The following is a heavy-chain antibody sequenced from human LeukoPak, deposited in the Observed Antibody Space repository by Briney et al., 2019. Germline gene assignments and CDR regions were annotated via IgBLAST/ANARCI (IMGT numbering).Heavy chain of an antibody. CDR3: AKDPYSSRMEYFQQ. CDR1: GFTFSNYG. CDR2: ISYDGNDE. J-gene: IGHJ1*01. D-gene: IGHD3-22*01. V-gene: IGHV3-30*18. Sequence: GGSLRLSCVASGFTFSNYGMHWVRQAPGKGLGWATTISYDGNDEYHADSVKGRFTISRDKSKNTLYLEMSSLRIEDTAVYYCAKDPYSSRMEYFQQWGQGPLVIVSS.